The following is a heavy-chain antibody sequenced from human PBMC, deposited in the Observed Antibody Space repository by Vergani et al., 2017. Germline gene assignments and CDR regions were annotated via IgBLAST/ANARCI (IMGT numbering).Heavy chain of an antibody. D-gene: IGHD3-9*01. J-gene: IGHJ4*02. CDR3: ARRSRIVYDIFSGTQYFFDF. CDR2: IYRTGRT. Sequence: QVQLQESGPGLVKPSETLSLMCAVSGFSIDNGYYWDWIRQPPGKGLEWIGSIYRTGRTHFNPSLKSRVTISVDTSNNHFSLRLNSLTAADTAVYYCARRSRIVYDIFSGTQYFFDFWGQGTLVTVSS. V-gene: IGHV4-38-2*01. CDR1: GFSIDNGYY.